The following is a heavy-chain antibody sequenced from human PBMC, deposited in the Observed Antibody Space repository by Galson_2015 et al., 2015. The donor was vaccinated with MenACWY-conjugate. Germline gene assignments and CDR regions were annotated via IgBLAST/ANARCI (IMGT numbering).Heavy chain of an antibody. D-gene: IGHD4-11*01. V-gene: IGHV7-4-1*02. CDR3: ARIYMAWVTNDY. Sequence: SVKVSCKASGYTFTTYGLNWVRQAPGQGLEWMGWINTDTGHPTYAQGFTGRFVFSLVASVSTAYLQINSLTAEDTAVYYCARIYMAWVTNDYWGQGTLVTVSS. CDR1: GYTFTTYG. CDR2: INTDTGHP. J-gene: IGHJ4*02.